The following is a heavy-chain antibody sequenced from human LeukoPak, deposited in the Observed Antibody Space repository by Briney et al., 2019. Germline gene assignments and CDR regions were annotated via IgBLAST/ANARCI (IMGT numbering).Heavy chain of an antibody. J-gene: IGHJ4*02. CDR2: IRPNNGNT. Sequence: ASVKVSCKASGYTFSSYGISWVRQAPGQGLEWVGWIRPNNGNTNYAQKFQGRVTMTRDMSTSTVYMELSSLRSEDTAVYYCARSRDYGDYDGYFDYWGQGTLVTVSS. CDR1: GYTFSSYG. D-gene: IGHD4-17*01. CDR3: ARSRDYGDYDGYFDY. V-gene: IGHV1-18*01.